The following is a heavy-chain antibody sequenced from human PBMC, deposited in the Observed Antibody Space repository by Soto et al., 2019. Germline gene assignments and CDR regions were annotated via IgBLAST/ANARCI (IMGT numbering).Heavy chain of an antibody. Sequence: SETLSLTCVVSGGSTTSGGYYWSWVRQHPGKGLEWIGYIYYNGITYYNPSLKSRVTISLDMSKNKFSLKLSSVTAADTALYYCARVDATVTSYYFDSWGQGTLVTVSS. D-gene: IGHD4-17*01. CDR1: GGSTTSGGYY. J-gene: IGHJ4*02. V-gene: IGHV4-31*11. CDR2: IYYNGIT. CDR3: ARVDATVTSYYFDS.